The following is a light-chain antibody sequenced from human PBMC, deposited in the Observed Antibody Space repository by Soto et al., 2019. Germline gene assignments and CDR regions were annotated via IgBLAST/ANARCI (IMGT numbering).Light chain of an antibody. CDR1: QSVSNN. CDR3: QQYSDWPPVT. V-gene: IGKV3-15*01. J-gene: IGKJ4*01. CDR2: GAS. Sequence: EIVMTQSPATLSVSPGESATLSCRASQSVSNNLAWYQQKPGQTPRLLIYGASTRATGFPARFSGSGSGTEFTLTINSLQSDDFALYYCQQYSDWPPVTFGGGTKV.